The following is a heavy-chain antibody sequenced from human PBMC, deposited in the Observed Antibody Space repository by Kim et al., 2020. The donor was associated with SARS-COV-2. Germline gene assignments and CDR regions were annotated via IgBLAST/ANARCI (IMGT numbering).Heavy chain of an antibody. J-gene: IGHJ4*02. CDR3: APAIADAGPPPDHDY. V-gene: IGHV3-33*01. CDR2: IWYDGTRT. Sequence: GGSLRLSCAASGFTFSSYGMHWVRQAPGKGLEWVAVIWYDGTRTYYADSVKGRFTISRDNSKNTLYLQMNSLRADDTAVYYCAPAIADAGPPPDHDYWGQGTLVTVSS. D-gene: IGHD6-13*01. CDR1: GFTFSSYG.